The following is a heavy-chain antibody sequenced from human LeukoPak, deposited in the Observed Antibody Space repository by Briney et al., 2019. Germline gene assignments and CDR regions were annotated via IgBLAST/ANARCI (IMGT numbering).Heavy chain of an antibody. V-gene: IGHV3-7*03. CDR3: AKDINYDSSGYSYYTSFDY. D-gene: IGHD3-22*01. CDR2: IKQDGKEI. J-gene: IGHJ4*02. Sequence: GGSLRLSCAGSGFTFSNYWMSWLRQAPGKGLEWVANIKQDGKEIYYVDSVKGRLTISRDNAKNSLYLQMNSLRAEDTALYYCAKDINYDSSGYSYYTSFDYWGQGTLVTVSS. CDR1: GFTFSNYW.